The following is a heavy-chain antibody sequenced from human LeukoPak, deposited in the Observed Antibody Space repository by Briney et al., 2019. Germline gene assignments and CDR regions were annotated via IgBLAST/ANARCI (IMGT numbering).Heavy chain of an antibody. V-gene: IGHV4-38-2*01. CDR1: GYSISSGSY. CDR2: MYHSGST. CDR3: ARLRVIDSSGFYYVDY. Sequence: SETLFLTRAVSGYSISSGSYWGWIRQPPGKGLEWIGSMYHSGSTYSNPSLKSRVTISVDTSKNQFSLRLRSVTAADTAVYYCARLRVIDSSGFYYVDYWGQGTLVTVSS. D-gene: IGHD3-22*01. J-gene: IGHJ4*02.